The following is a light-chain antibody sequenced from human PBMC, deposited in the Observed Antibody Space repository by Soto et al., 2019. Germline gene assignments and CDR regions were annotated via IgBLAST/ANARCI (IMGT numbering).Light chain of an antibody. J-gene: IGLJ2*01. CDR2: DNN. CDR1: SSNIGNNF. V-gene: IGLV1-51*01. CDR3: GTWDSSLGAAL. Sequence: QSVLTQPPSLPAAPGQRVTISCSGSSSNIGNNFVSWYQQLPGTAPKLLIFDNNKRPSRIPDRFSGSKSGTSATLAITGLQTGDEAHYYCGTWDSSLGAALFGGGTKVTVL.